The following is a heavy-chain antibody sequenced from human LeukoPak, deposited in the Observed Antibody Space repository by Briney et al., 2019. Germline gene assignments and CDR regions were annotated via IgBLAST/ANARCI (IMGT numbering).Heavy chain of an antibody. J-gene: IGHJ4*02. Sequence: GGSLRLSCAASGFTFSSYSMNWVRQAPGKGLEWVGQIKNKAASYTTEYAASVKGRFTISRDDSKNSLYLQMDSLKGEDTAVYYCADAGSVAGNYWGQGTLVTVSS. V-gene: IGHV3-72*01. D-gene: IGHD6-19*01. CDR1: GFTFSSYS. CDR2: IKNKAASYTT. CDR3: ADAGSVAGNY.